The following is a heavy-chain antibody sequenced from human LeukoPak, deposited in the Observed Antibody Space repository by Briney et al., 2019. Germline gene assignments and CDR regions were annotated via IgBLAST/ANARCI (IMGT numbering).Heavy chain of an antibody. CDR3: ARRLITIFGGYFDY. V-gene: IGHV4-34*01. D-gene: IGHD3-3*01. CDR1: GGSFSGYY. CDR2: INHSGST. Sequence: PSETLSLTCAVYGGSFSGYYWSWIRQPPGKGLEWIGEINHSGSTNYNPSLKSRVTISVDTSKNQFSPKLSSVTAADTAVYYCARRLITIFGGYFDYWGQGTLVTVSS. J-gene: IGHJ4*02.